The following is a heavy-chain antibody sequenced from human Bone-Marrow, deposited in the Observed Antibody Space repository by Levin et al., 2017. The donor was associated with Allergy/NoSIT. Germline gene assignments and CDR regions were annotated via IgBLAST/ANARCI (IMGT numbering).Heavy chain of an antibody. CDR3: ARVGGQRGSGWYLGY. Sequence: GESLKISCKASGYTFTGYYMHWVRQAPGQGLEWMGWINPNSGGTNYAQKFQGRVTMTRDTSISTAYMELSRLRSDDTAVYYCARVGGQRGSGWYLGYWGQGTLVTVSS. J-gene: IGHJ4*02. V-gene: IGHV1-2*02. D-gene: IGHD6-19*01. CDR2: INPNSGGT. CDR1: GYTFTGYY.